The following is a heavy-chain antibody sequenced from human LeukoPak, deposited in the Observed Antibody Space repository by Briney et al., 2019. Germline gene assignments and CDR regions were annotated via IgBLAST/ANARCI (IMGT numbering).Heavy chain of an antibody. Sequence: SETLSLTCSVSGGSISSYYWSWTRQPPGKGLEYIGYIYYSGSTNYNPSLKSRVTMSVDTSKDQFSLNLTSVTAADTAVYYCAGLKCISTTCPSRYVMDVWGQGTTVTVSS. D-gene: IGHD2-2*01. CDR2: IYYSGST. V-gene: IGHV4-59*03. CDR3: AGLKCISTTCPSRYVMDV. CDR1: GGSISSYY. J-gene: IGHJ6*02.